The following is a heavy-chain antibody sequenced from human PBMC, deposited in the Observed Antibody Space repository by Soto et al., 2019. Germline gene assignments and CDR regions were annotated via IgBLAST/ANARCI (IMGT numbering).Heavy chain of an antibody. CDR2: TYSIGGP. J-gene: IGHJ6*02. D-gene: IGHD4-17*01. V-gene: IGHV4-30-4*01. Sequence: PSETLSLTCSVSGDSVSNGDYSWSWIRQPPGKGLAWIGYTYSIGGPYYNPSLQSRVTISMDTSKNQVSLNLTSVTAADTAVYFWARDPYQSNGDSYYYYALDAWGPGLTVTVSS. CDR3: ARDPYQSNGDSYYYYALDA. CDR1: GDSVSNGDYS.